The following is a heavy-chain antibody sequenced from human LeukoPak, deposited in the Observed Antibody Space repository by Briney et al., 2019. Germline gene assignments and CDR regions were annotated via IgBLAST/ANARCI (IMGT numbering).Heavy chain of an antibody. D-gene: IGHD6-19*01. J-gene: IGHJ4*02. CDR2: ISSNGGST. CDR1: GFTFSSYA. V-gene: IGHV3-64*01. CDR3: ARSMSGYTPGWYGQNDY. Sequence: PGRSLRLSCAASGFTFSSYAMHWVRQAPGKGLEYVSAISSNGGSTYYANSVKGRFTISRDNSKNTLYLQMGSLRAEDMAVYYCARSMSGYTPGWYGQNDYWGQGTLVTVSS.